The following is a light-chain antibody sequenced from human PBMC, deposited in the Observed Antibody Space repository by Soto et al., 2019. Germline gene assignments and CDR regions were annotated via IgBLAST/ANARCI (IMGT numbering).Light chain of an antibody. J-gene: IGLJ2*01. CDR2: GNI. CDR1: SSNIGAGYD. Sequence: QSVLTQPPSVSGAPGQRVTISCTGSSSNIGAGYDVHWYQQVPGTAPKLLIYGNINRPSGVPVRFSGSKSGTSASLAITGLHADDEADYYCQSYDSSLTVVFGGGTKLTLL. CDR3: QSYDSSLTVV. V-gene: IGLV1-40*01.